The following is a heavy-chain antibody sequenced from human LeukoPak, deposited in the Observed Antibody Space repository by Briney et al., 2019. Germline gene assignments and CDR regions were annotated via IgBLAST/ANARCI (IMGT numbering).Heavy chain of an antibody. CDR3: ARGYGFLTGYYAIDY. Sequence: ASVKVSCTASGYTFTSYDINWVRQATGQGLEWMGWMNPNSGNTGYAQKFQGRVTMTRNTSISTAYMELSSLRSEDTAVYYCARGYGFLTGYYAIDYWGQGTLVTVSS. D-gene: IGHD3/OR15-3a*01. CDR2: MNPNSGNT. CDR1: GYTFTSYD. V-gene: IGHV1-8*01. J-gene: IGHJ4*02.